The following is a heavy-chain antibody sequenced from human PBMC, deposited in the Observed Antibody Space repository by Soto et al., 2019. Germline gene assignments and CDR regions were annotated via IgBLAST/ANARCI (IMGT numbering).Heavy chain of an antibody. D-gene: IGHD3-9*01. J-gene: IGHJ4*02. Sequence: QLQLQESGPGLVKPSETLSLTCSVSGDSINSDKYYWGWIRQPPGKGLEWIGSIYYRGNTYYNPSLQPRVTISLDKSKSQFSLKLTSVTAADSAVYFCARLEGLATISYYFDFWGQGALVTVSS. CDR1: GDSINSDKYY. CDR2: IYYRGNT. CDR3: ARLEGLATISYYFDF. V-gene: IGHV4-39*01.